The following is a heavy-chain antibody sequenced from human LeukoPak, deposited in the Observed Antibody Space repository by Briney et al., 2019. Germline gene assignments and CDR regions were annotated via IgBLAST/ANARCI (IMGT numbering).Heavy chain of an antibody. CDR2: ISYSGSI. CDR3: ARLVGTYCSSTTCYARSYFDY. V-gene: IGHV4-39*01. J-gene: IGHJ4*02. CDR1: GGSISSYY. Sequence: SETLSLTCTVSGGSISSYYWGWIRQPPGKGLEWIGTISYSGSIYYNPSLTSRVTISVDTSKNQFSLRLSSVTAADTGIYYCARLVGTYCSSTTCYARSYFDYWGQGTLVTVSS. D-gene: IGHD2-2*01.